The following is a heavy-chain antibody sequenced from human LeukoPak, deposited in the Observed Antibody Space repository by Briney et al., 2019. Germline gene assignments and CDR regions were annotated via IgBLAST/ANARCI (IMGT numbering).Heavy chain of an antibody. D-gene: IGHD5-18*01. V-gene: IGHV1-46*01. J-gene: IGHJ6*02. Sequence: GASVKVSCKASGYTFTSYYMHWVRQAPGQGLEWMGIINPSGGSTSYAQKFQGRVTMTRDTSTGTVYMELSSLRSDDTAVYYCARVDTAMVTPYYYYYGMDVWGQGTTVTVSS. CDR3: ARVDTAMVTPYYYYYGMDV. CDR1: GYTFTSYY. CDR2: INPSGGST.